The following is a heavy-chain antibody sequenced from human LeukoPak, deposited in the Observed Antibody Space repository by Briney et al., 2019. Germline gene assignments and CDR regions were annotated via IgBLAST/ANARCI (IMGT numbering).Heavy chain of an antibody. CDR1: GFTFSSSP. CDR3: AREVGYGGVLGAFDI. J-gene: IGHJ3*02. V-gene: IGHV3-23*01. CDR2: ISADGPT. D-gene: IGHD4-23*01. Sequence: GGSLRLSCAASGFTFSSSPMSWVRQAPGKGLGWVSSISADGPTYYADSVKGRFTISGDNSKNTLYLQMNSLRAEDTAVYYCAREVGYGGVLGAFDIWGQGTMVTVSS.